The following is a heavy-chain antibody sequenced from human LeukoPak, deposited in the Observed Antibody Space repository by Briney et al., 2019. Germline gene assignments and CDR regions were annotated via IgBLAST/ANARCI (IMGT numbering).Heavy chain of an antibody. D-gene: IGHD3-3*01. CDR2: ISAYNGNT. J-gene: IGHJ4*02. Sequence: ASVKVSCKASGYTFTSYGISWVRQAPGQGLEWMGWISAYNGNTNYAQKLQGRVTMTTDTSTSTAYMELRSLRSDDTAVYYCARDSGDGITIFGVVITPAGYWGQGTLVTVSS. CDR1: GYTFTSYG. V-gene: IGHV1-18*01. CDR3: ARDSGDGITIFGVVITPAGY.